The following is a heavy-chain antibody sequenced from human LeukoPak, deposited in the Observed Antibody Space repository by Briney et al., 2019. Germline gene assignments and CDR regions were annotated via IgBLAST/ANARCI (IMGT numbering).Heavy chain of an antibody. CDR2: IYSGGDT. J-gene: IGHJ6*03. Sequence: GGSLRLSCAVSGSTVKSNYMSWARQAPGKGLEWVSVIYSGGDTYYADPVKGRFTISRDKSKNTLYLQMNNLRPEDTAVYYCARESVGWFGELLYTRGNYYMNVWGKGTTVTVSS. V-gene: IGHV3-66*02. CDR1: GSTVKSNY. D-gene: IGHD3-10*01. CDR3: ARESVGWFGELLYTRGNYYMNV.